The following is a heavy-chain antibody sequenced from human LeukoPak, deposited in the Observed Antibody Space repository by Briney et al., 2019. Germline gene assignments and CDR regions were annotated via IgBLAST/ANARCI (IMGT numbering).Heavy chain of an antibody. J-gene: IGHJ4*02. Sequence: GGSLRLSCVGSGFTCSNFWMSWLRQAPGKGLEWVANIKQGGSEKCYVDSVKGRFTISRDNAKNSVYLQMNSLRAEDTAVYYCARDGIHYWGQGTLLTVP. CDR2: IKQGGSEK. CDR1: GFTCSNFW. V-gene: IGHV3-7*03. CDR3: ARDGIHY. D-gene: IGHD1-14*01.